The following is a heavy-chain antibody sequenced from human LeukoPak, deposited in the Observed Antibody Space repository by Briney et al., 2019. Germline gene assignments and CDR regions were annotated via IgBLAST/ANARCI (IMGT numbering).Heavy chain of an antibody. D-gene: IGHD3-3*01. CDR3: AAEYYDCWSGYYLFDP. V-gene: IGHV1-18*01. Sequence: EASVKVSCKASGYTFTSYGISWVRQAPGQGLEWMGWISAYNGNTNYAQKLQGRVTMTTDTSTSTAYMELRSLRSDDTAVYYCAAEYYDCWSGYYLFDPWGQGTLVTVSS. J-gene: IGHJ5*02. CDR1: GYTFTSYG. CDR2: ISAYNGNT.